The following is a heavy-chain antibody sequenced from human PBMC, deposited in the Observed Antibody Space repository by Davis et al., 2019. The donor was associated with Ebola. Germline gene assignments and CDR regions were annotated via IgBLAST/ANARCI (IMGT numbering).Heavy chain of an antibody. CDR1: GASIYNYY. CDR2: VHNSGST. CDR3: ARRRQIGVSLDY. J-gene: IGHJ4*02. V-gene: IGHV4-59*08. Sequence: SETLSLTCTVSGASIYNYYWSWIRQSPGTGLEWIGHVHNSGSTNYNPSLKSRVTMSLDTSKNQFSLKVTSVTAADTAVYYCARRRQIGVSLDYWGQGTLVTVSS. D-gene: IGHD2/OR15-2a*01.